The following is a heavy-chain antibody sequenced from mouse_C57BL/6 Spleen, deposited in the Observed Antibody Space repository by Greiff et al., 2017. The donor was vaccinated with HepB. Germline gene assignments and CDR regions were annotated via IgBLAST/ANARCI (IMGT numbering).Heavy chain of an antibody. J-gene: IGHJ2*01. D-gene: IGHD1-1*01. V-gene: IGHV3-6*01. CDR3: AREHLFYYFDY. Sequence: EVQLLESGPGLVKPSQSLSLTCSVTGYSITSGYYWNWIRQFPGNKLEWMGYISYDGSNNYNPSLKNRISITRDTSKNQFFLKLNSVTTEDTATYYCAREHLFYYFDYWGQGTTLTVSS. CDR2: ISYDGSN. CDR1: GYSITSGYY.